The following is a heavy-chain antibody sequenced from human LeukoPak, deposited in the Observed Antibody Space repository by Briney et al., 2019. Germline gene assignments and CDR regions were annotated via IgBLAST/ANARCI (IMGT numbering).Heavy chain of an antibody. Sequence: PGGSLRLSCAASGFTFSSYAMHWVRQAPGKGLEWVAVISDDGSNKYYADSVKGRFTISRDNSKSTLCLQMNSLRAEDTAVYYCAKQLGYCSDGSCYFPYWGQGTLVTVSS. CDR3: AKQLGYCSDGSCYFPY. J-gene: IGHJ4*02. D-gene: IGHD2-15*01. V-gene: IGHV3-30*04. CDR2: ISDDGSNK. CDR1: GFTFSSYA.